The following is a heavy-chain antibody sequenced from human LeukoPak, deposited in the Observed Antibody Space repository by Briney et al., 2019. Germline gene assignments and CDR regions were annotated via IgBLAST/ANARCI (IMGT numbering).Heavy chain of an antibody. V-gene: IGHV1-18*04. CDR2: ISAYKGNT. CDR1: GYTVTSYG. CDR3: ARGGFGEFNWFDP. J-gene: IGHJ5*02. D-gene: IGHD3-10*01. Sequence: ALVRVSCKASGYTVTSYGVSWVSQAPGQGREWMGWISAYKGNTNYAQKLQGRVTMTTDTSTSTAYMELRSLRSDDTAVYYCARGGFGEFNWFDPWGQGTLVTVSS.